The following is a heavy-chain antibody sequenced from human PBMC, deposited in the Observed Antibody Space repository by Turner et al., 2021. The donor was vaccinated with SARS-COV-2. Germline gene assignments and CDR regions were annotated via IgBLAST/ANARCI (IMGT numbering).Heavy chain of an antibody. J-gene: IGHJ4*02. D-gene: IGHD5-12*01. CDR3: ATRMATLPQ. CDR1: GFAVSNNY. V-gene: IGHV3-66*01. CDR2: IYCGGKT. Sequence: EVHLVESGGGLVQPGGSLGLSCAASGFAVSNNYMSWVRQAAGKGLGWVSLIYCGGKTYYADSVTGRFTISRDNSKNTLYLQMNSLRAEDTAVYYCATRMATLPQWGQGTLVTVSS.